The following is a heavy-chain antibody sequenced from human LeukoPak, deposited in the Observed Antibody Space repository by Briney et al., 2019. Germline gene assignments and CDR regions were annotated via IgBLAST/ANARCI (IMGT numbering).Heavy chain of an antibody. CDR1: GFTFSSFD. CDR3: AGGPPRGKYYYMDV. J-gene: IGHJ6*03. Sequence: GGSLRLSCAASGFTFSSFDMHWVRQPTGQGLEWVSTIGTASDTYYPGSVEGRFTLSRDNAKNSLYLQMNSLTAGDTAVYYRAGGPPRGKYYYMDVWGKGTTVTVSS. D-gene: IGHD1-1*01. V-gene: IGHV3-13*01. CDR2: IGTASDT.